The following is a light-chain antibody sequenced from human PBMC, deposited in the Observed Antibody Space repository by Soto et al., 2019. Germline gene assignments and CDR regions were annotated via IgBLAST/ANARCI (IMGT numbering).Light chain of an antibody. V-gene: IGLV2-14*01. CDR3: SSYTSTSSYV. J-gene: IGLJ1*01. Sequence: QSVLTQPASVSGSPGQSVTISCTGTRSDVGDYNYVSWYQQHPGKAPKLMIYEVSNRPSGISNRFSGSKSGNTASLTISGLQADDEADYYCSSYTSTSSYVFGTGTKLTVL. CDR2: EVS. CDR1: RSDVGDYNY.